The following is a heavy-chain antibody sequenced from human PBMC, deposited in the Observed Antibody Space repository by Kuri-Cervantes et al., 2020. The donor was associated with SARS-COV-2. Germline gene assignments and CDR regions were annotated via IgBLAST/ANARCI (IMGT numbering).Heavy chain of an antibody. CDR3: SRDYNPAEGYMDL. CDR1: GFTFDDYG. D-gene: IGHD3-10*01. V-gene: IGHV3-20*04. J-gene: IGHJ6*03. Sequence: GESLKISCAASGFTFDDYGMSWVRQAPGKGLEWVSGINWNGGSTGYADSVKGRFTISRDNAKNSLYLQMSSLRVQDTAVYFCSRDYNPAEGYMDLWGKGTTVTVSS. CDR2: INWNGGST.